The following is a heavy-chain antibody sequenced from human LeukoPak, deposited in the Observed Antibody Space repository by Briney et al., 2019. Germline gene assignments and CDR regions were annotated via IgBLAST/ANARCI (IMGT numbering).Heavy chain of an antibody. V-gene: IGHV3-49*04. CDR2: IRSKAYGGTT. D-gene: IGHD6-19*01. CDR3: TRGSSGRPFDY. Sequence: TGGSLRLSCTASGFTFGDYAMSWVRQAPGKGLEWVGFIRSKAYGGTTEYAASVKGRFTISRDDSKSIAYQQMNSLKTEDTAVYYCTRGSSGRPFDYWGQGTLVTVSS. CDR1: GFTFGDYA. J-gene: IGHJ4*02.